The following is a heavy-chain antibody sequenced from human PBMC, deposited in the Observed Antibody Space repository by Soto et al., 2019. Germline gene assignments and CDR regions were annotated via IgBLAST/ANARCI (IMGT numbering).Heavy chain of an antibody. CDR3: ARGLPPNSSSCWVFPLAGVFDP. CDR2: IIPIFGTA. J-gene: IGHJ5*02. D-gene: IGHD6-13*01. Sequence: VASVKGSCKASGGTFSSYAISWVRQAPGQGLEWMGGIIPIFGTANYAQKFQGRVTITADKSTSTAYMELSSLRSEDTAVYYCARGLPPNSSSCWVFPLAGVFDPWGEATQVTVSS. V-gene: IGHV1-69*06. CDR1: GGTFSSYA.